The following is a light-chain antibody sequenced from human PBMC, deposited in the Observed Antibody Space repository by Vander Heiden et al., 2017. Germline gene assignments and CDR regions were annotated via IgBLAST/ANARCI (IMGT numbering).Light chain of an antibody. CDR2: SNN. Sequence: QSVLTQPPSASGTPGPRVTISCSGRSSNIGSNYVYWYQQHPGTAPKLLIYSNNQRPSGVPDRFSGSKSGTSASLAISGLRSEDEADYYCAAWDDSLSGWVFGGGTKLTVL. CDR3: AAWDDSLSGWV. CDR1: SSNIGSNY. J-gene: IGLJ3*02. V-gene: IGLV1-47*02.